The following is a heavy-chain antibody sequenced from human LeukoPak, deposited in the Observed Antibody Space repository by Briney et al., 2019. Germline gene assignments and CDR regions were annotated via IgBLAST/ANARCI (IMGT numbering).Heavy chain of an antibody. CDR3: ARGAPARPFDY. CDR2: IYYSGST. D-gene: IGHD6-6*01. Sequence: SQTLSLTCTVSGGSISSGSYYWSWIRQPPGKGLEWIGYIYYSGSTNYNPSLKSRVTISVDTSKNQFSLKLSSVTAADTAVYYCARGAPARPFDYWGQGTLVTVSS. J-gene: IGHJ4*02. CDR1: GGSISSGSYY. V-gene: IGHV4-61*01.